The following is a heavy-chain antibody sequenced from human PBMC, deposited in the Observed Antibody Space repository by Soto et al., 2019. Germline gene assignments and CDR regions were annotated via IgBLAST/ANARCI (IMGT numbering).Heavy chain of an antibody. CDR2: ISSSSSYI. Sequence: GGSLGLCCAASGFTFSSYSMNWGRQAPGKGLEWVSSISSSSSYIYYADSVKGRFTISRDNAKNSLYLQMNSLRAEDTAVYYCARELRFLEWAPFDYWGQGTLVTVSS. CDR1: GFTFSSYS. J-gene: IGHJ4*02. V-gene: IGHV3-21*01. CDR3: ARELRFLEWAPFDY. D-gene: IGHD3-3*01.